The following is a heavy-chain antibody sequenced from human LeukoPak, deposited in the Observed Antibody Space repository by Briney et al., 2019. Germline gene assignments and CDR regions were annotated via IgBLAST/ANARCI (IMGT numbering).Heavy chain of an antibody. D-gene: IGHD3-3*01. V-gene: IGHV3-23*01. CDR3: AKSIEGVVRGTYYYYSYMDV. Sequence: GGSLRLSSAASGLTFSSDVMSWVRQAPGKGLEWVSVISGSGRNTYYADSVKGRFTISRDNSKNTLYLQMNSLGAEDTAVYYCAKSIEGVVRGTYYYYSYMDVWGKGTTVTVSS. CDR2: ISGSGRNT. CDR1: GLTFSSDV. J-gene: IGHJ6*03.